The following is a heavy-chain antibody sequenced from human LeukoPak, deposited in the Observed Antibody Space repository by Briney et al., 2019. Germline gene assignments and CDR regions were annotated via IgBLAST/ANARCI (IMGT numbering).Heavy chain of an antibody. CDR2: ISAYNGNT. CDR1: GYTFTSYG. J-gene: IGHJ4*02. CDR3: ARVGEVGATSPCFDY. Sequence: ASVKVSCKASGYTFTSYGISWVRQAPGQGLEWMGWISAYNGNTNYAQKLQGRVTMTTDTSTSTAYMELRSLRSDDTAVYYCARVGEVGATSPCFDYWGQGTLVTVSS. V-gene: IGHV1-18*01. D-gene: IGHD1-26*01.